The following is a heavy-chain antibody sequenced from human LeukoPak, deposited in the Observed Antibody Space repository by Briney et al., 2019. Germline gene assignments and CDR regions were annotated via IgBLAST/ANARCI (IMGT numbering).Heavy chain of an antibody. Sequence: PSETLSLTCTVSGGSISSYYWSWIRQPPGKGLEWIGYIYYSGSTNYNPSLKSRATISVDTSKNQFSLKLSSVTAADTAVYYCARGDYDILTGYYNLDYWGQGTLVTVSS. CDR2: IYYSGST. J-gene: IGHJ4*02. CDR1: GGSISSYY. CDR3: ARGDYDILTGYYNLDY. V-gene: IGHV4-59*01. D-gene: IGHD3-9*01.